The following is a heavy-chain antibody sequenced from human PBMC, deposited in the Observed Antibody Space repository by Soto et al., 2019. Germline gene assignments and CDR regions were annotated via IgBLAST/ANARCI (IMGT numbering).Heavy chain of an antibody. J-gene: IGHJ3*01. CDR3: AREPRDRAAFSL. V-gene: IGHV1-69*06. Sequence: QVQLVQSGAEVKKPGSSVKVSCKASGGNFNNYAISWVRQAPAQGLQWMGGIIPIIDTTHYAQKLQGRVTISADRGRTTVYMELTGLTTDDSATYFCAREPRDRAAFSLWGQWTVVTVSS. D-gene: IGHD2-21*01. CDR2: IIPIIDTT. CDR1: GGNFNNYA.